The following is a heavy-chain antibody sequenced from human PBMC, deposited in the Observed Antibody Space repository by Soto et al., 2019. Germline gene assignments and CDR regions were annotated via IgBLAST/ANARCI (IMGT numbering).Heavy chain of an antibody. J-gene: IGHJ5*02. Sequence: GGSLRLSCAASGFTFSSYAMHWVRQAPGKGLEWVAVISYDGSNKYYADSVKGRFTISRDNSKNTLYLQMNGLRAEDTAVYYCARGPELYSSSSQQTIDPWGQGTLVTVSS. V-gene: IGHV3-30-3*01. CDR3: ARGPELYSSSSQQTIDP. D-gene: IGHD6-6*01. CDR1: GFTFSSYA. CDR2: ISYDGSNK.